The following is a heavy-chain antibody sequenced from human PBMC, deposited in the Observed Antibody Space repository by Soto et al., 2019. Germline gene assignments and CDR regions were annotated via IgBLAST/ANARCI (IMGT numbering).Heavy chain of an antibody. V-gene: IGHV3-33*01. Sequence: ESGGGVVQPGRSLRLSCAASGFTFSSYGMHWVRQAPGKGLEWVAVIWYDGSNKYYADSVKGRFTISRDNSKNTLYLQMNSLRAEDTAVYYCARDLPGPPFDYWGQGTLVTVSS. CDR1: GFTFSSYG. CDR2: IWYDGSNK. J-gene: IGHJ4*02. CDR3: ARDLPGPPFDY.